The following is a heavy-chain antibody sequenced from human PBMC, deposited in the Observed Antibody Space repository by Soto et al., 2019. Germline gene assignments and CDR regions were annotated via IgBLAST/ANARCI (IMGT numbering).Heavy chain of an antibody. J-gene: IGHJ6*03. V-gene: IGHV1-8*01. D-gene: IGHD3-9*01. CDR1: GYTFTSYD. CDR3: ARAPMYYDILTGYYNYYYYMDV. CDR2: MNPNSGNT. Sequence: QVQLVQSGAEVKNPGASVKVSCKASGYTFTSYDINWVRQATGQGLEWMGWMNPNSGNTGYAQKFQGRVTMTRNTSISTAYMELSSLRSEDTAVYYCARAPMYYDILTGYYNYYYYMDVWGKGTTVTVSS.